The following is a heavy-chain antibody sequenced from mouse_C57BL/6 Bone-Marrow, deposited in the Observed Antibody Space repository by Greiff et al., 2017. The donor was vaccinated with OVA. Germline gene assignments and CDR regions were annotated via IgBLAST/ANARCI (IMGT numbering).Heavy chain of an antibody. Sequence: EVQGVESGGDLVKPGGSLKLSCAASGFTFSSYGMSWVRQTPYKRLEWVATISSGGSYTYYPDSVKGRFTISRDNAKNTLYLQMSSLKSEGTAMYYCARLNWDLAYWGQGTLVTVSA. CDR3: ARLNWDLAY. V-gene: IGHV5-6*01. D-gene: IGHD4-1*02. CDR1: GFTFSSYG. CDR2: ISSGGSYT. J-gene: IGHJ3*01.